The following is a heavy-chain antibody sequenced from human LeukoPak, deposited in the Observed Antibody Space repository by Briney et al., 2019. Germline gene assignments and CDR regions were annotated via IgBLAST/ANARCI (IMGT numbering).Heavy chain of an antibody. CDR2: MWYDGSNI. J-gene: IGHJ6*02. D-gene: IGHD6-19*01. CDR3: ARDYQGRIAVADGPLRYYGMDV. V-gene: IGHV3-33*08. Sequence: TGGFLRLSCAASGFTFSSYGMHWVRQAPGKGLEWVAVMWYDGSNIFYADSVKGRFTISRDNSKNTLYLQMSTLRAEDTAVYYCARDYQGRIAVADGPLRYYGMDVWGQGTTVTVSS. CDR1: GFTFSSYG.